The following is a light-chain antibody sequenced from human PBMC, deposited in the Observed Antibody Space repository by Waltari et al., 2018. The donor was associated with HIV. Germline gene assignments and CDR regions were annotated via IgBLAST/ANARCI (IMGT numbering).Light chain of an antibody. CDR2: GNS. V-gene: IGLV1-40*01. J-gene: IGLJ2*01. Sequence: QSVLTQPPSVSGAPGQRVTISCTGSSSNIGAGYDVHWYQQLPGTAPKLHIYGNSNRPSGVPDQFSGSKSGTSASLAITGLQAEDDADYYCQSYDSSLSVVVFGGGTKLTVL. CDR1: SSNIGAGYD. CDR3: QSYDSSLSVVV.